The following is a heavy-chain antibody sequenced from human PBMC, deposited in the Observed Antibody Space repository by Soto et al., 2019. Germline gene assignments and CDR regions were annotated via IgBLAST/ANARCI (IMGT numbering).Heavy chain of an antibody. CDR1: GSTLSSYS. CDR3: AKDIGVVRYFDWSWASHLDAFDI. Sequence: GGSLRLSCAASGSTLSSYSMNWVRQAPGKGLEWVSYISSSSSTIYYADSVKGRFTISRDNAKNSLYLQMSSLRAEDTALYYCAKDIGVVRYFDWSWASHLDAFDIWGQGTMVTVSS. J-gene: IGHJ3*02. V-gene: IGHV3-48*04. CDR2: ISSSSSTI. D-gene: IGHD3-9*01.